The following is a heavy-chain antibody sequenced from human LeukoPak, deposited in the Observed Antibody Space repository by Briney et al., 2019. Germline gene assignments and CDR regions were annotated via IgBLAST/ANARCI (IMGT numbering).Heavy chain of an antibody. D-gene: IGHD2-2*01. CDR3: ARVLAGYCSSTSCYPGFVFDY. CDR1: GGTFSSYA. CDR2: IIPIFGTA. V-gene: IGHV1-69*05. J-gene: IGHJ4*02. Sequence: GASVKVSCKASGGTFSSYAISWVRQAPGQGLEWMGGIIPIFGTANYAQKFQGRVTITTDESTSTAYMELSSLRSEDTAVYYCARVLAGYCSSTSCYPGFVFDYWGQGTLVTVSS.